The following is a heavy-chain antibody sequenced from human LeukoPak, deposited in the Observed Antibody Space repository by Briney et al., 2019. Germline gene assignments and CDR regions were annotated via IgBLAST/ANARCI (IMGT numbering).Heavy chain of an antibody. CDR1: GFTFSSYA. J-gene: IGHJ4*02. Sequence: GRSLRLSCAASGFTFSSYAMHWVRQAPGKGLEWVAVISYDGSNKYYADSVKGRFTISRGNSKNTLYLQMNSLRAEDTAVYYCARRAVTTRAVDYWGQGTLVTVSS. CDR2: ISYDGSNK. D-gene: IGHD4-17*01. V-gene: IGHV3-30-3*01. CDR3: ARRAVTTRAVDY.